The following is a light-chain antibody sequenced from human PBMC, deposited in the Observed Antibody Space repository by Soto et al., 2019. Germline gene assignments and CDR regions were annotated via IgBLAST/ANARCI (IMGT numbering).Light chain of an antibody. CDR1: SGHSNYA. V-gene: IGLV4-69*01. CDR3: QTWGSGIVV. Sequence: QPVLTQSPSASASLGASVKLTCTLSSGHSNYAIAWHQQQSEKGPRYLMKLNSDGSHSKGDGIPDRFSGSSSGAERYLTISRLQSEYEADYYCQTWGSGIVVFGGGTKVTVL. J-gene: IGLJ2*01. CDR2: LNSDGSH.